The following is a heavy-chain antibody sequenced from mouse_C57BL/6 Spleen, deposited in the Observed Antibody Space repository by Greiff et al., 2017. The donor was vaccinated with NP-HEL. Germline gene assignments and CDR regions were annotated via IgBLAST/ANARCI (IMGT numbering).Heavy chain of an antibody. D-gene: IGHD1-1*01. CDR2: FYPGSGSI. CDR3: ARHEEKDYGSSYDAMDY. Sequence: QVQLKESGAELVKPGASVKLSCKASGYTFTEYTIHWVKQRSGQGLEWIGWFYPGSGSIKYNEKFKDKATLTADKSSSTVYMELSRLTSEDSAVYFCARHEEKDYGSSYDAMDYWGQGTSVTVSS. J-gene: IGHJ4*01. CDR1: GYTFTEYT. V-gene: IGHV1-62-2*01.